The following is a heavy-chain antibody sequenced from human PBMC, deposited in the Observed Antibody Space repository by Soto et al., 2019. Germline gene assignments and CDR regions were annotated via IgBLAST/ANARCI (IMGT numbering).Heavy chain of an antibody. CDR2: ISGSGGST. J-gene: IGHJ6*02. CDR3: AKGDYGDYGYYYYYYGMDV. V-gene: IGHV3-23*01. Sequence: EVQLLESGGGLVQPGGSLRLSCAASGFTFSSYAMSWVRQAPGKGLEWVSAISGSGGSTYYADSVKGRFTISRDNSKNTLYLQMNCLRAEDTAVYYCAKGDYGDYGYYYYYYGMDVWGQGTTVTVSS. CDR1: GFTFSSYA. D-gene: IGHD4-17*01.